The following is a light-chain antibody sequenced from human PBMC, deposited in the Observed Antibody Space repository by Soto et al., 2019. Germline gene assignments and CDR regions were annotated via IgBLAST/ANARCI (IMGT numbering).Light chain of an antibody. CDR1: QSISSW. V-gene: IGKV1-5*03. J-gene: IGKJ1*01. Sequence: DIQMTQSPSTLSAFVGDRVTITCRASQSISSWLAWYQQKQGKAPKLLIYKASSLESGVPSRFRGSGSGTEFTLTISSLQPDDFATYYCQQYSTYSKSFGQGTKVEIK. CDR2: KAS. CDR3: QQYSTYSKS.